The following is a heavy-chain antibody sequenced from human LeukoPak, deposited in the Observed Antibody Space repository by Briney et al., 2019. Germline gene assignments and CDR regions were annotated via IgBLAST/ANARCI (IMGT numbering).Heavy chain of an antibody. Sequence: SETLSLTCTVSGGSVSSTNYYWGWIRQPPGKGLEWIGSIYYDGSTYYNPSLKSRVTISIDTSKNQFSLKLSSVTAADTAVYYCARRAGSHRTNWFDPWGQGTPVTVSS. V-gene: IGHV4-39*01. J-gene: IGHJ5*02. CDR3: ARRAGSHRTNWFDP. D-gene: IGHD3-10*01. CDR1: GGSVSSTNYY. CDR2: IYYDGST.